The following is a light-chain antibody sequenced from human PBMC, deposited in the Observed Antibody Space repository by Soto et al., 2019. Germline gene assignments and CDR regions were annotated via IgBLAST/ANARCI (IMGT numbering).Light chain of an antibody. CDR1: QSISSY. CDR3: QQYNSSSRT. J-gene: IGKJ4*01. Sequence: DIELTQSPASLSASVGDRVTITCRASQSISSYLNWYQQKPGKAPKLLIYAASSMQSGVPSRFRGSGSGTEFTLTISRLQPDDFATYYCQQYNSSSRTFGEGTKVDIK. CDR2: AAS. V-gene: IGKV1-39*01.